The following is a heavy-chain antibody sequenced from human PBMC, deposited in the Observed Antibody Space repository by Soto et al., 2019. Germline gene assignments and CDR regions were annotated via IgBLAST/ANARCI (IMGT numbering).Heavy chain of an antibody. CDR1: GFTFGSYW. CDR2: INSDGSST. J-gene: IGHJ6*02. CDR3: ASLTNCGGDCYYYGMDV. Sequence: GGSLKLSCAPPGFTFGSYWMHWVRQAPGKGLVWVSRINSDGSSTTYTDSVKGRFTISRDNAKNTLYLHMNSLRAEDTAVYYCASLTNCGGDCYYYGMDVWGQGT. D-gene: IGHD2-21*01. V-gene: IGHV3-74*01.